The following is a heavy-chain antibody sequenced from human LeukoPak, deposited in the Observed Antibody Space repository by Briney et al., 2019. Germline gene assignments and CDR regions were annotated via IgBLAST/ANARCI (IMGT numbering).Heavy chain of an antibody. CDR1: GFTFTSYA. D-gene: IGHD3-3*01. CDR2: ISGGVGTT. V-gene: IGHV3-23*01. J-gene: IGHJ4*02. Sequence: PGGSLRLSCAASGFTFTSYALSWVRQAPGKGLEWVSGISGGVGTTYYADSVKGRFTISRDNSKNTLYLQMNSLRAEDTAVYYCARDWSHRCFDYWGQGTLVTVSS. CDR3: ARDWSHRCFDY.